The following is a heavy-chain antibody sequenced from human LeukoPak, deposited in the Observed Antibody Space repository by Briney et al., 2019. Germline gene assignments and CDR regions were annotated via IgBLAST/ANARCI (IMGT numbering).Heavy chain of an antibody. CDR3: ARRRKDLNWFDP. Sequence: SETLSLTCTVSGDSISSSDFYWGWIRRPPGKGLEWIALINYSGRTFYNPSLERRVTISVDMSTNQFSLRLNSVTAADTAVYYCARRRKDLNWFDPWGQGTLVTVSS. J-gene: IGHJ5*02. CDR1: GDSISSSDFY. CDR2: INYSGRT. V-gene: IGHV4-39*01.